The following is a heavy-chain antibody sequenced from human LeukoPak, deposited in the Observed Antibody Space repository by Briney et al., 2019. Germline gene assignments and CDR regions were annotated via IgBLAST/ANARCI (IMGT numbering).Heavy chain of an antibody. D-gene: IGHD5-24*01. Sequence: GGSLRLSCAASGFTFSSYGMHWVRQAPGKGLEWVAVIWYDGSNKYYADSVKGRFTISRDNSKNTLYLQMNSLRAEDTAVYYCARERRDGYNFDYWGQGTLVTVSS. CDR3: ARERRDGYNFDY. CDR2: IWYDGSNK. CDR1: GFTFSSYG. V-gene: IGHV3-33*01. J-gene: IGHJ4*02.